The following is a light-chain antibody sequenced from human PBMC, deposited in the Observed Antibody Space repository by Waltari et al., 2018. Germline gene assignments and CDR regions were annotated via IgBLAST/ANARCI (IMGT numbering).Light chain of an antibody. CDR3: MQSLHLIT. Sequence: DVVMTQTPLSLSVTPGQPASISCKSSQSLLHSGGKPYLYWYLQTPGPPPQLLIYEVSNRFYGVPDRFSGSGSGTDFTLKISRVEAEDVGVYYCMQSLHLITFGQGTRLEIK. J-gene: IGKJ5*01. CDR1: QSLLHSGGKPY. CDR2: EVS. V-gene: IGKV2D-29*01.